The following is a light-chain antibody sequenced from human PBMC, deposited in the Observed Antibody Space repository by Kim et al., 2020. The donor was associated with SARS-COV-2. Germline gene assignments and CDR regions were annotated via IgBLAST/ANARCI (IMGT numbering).Light chain of an antibody. CDR2: DAS. Sequence: DIQMTQSPSSLSASVGDRVTITCQASQDISNYLNWYQQKPGKAPKLLIYDASNLKTGVPSRFSGSGSGTDFTFTISSLQPEDIATYYCQQYDNLPLTFGGGTNVEIK. V-gene: IGKV1-33*01. CDR3: QQYDNLPLT. J-gene: IGKJ4*01. CDR1: QDISNY.